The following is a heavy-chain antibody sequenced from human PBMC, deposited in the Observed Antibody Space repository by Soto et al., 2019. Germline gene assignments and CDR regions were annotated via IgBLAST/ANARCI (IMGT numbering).Heavy chain of an antibody. D-gene: IGHD6-13*01. Sequence: SETLSLTCTVSGGSISFYYWSWIRQPPGKGLEWIGYIYYSGSTNYNPSLKSRVTISVDTSKNQFSLGLTSVTAADTAVYYCARTGTLGGFFDYWGQGALVTVSS. CDR2: IYYSGST. V-gene: IGHV4-59*01. J-gene: IGHJ4*02. CDR1: GGSISFYY. CDR3: ARTGTLGGFFDY.